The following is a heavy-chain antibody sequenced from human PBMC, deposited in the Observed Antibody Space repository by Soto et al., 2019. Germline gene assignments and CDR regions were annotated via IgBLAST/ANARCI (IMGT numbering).Heavy chain of an antibody. J-gene: IGHJ6*02. Sequence: EEQLVESGGGLVQPGGSLKLSCAGSGFTFSAFAIHWVRQASGKGLEWVARVKTKADNYATGSAASLKGRFIVSRDDPKSTAYLQMNSLEPEDTAVYYCTRLSEREDYHYGMNVWGQGTTVTVSS. CDR2: VKTKADNYAT. CDR3: TRLSEREDYHYGMNV. V-gene: IGHV3-73*01. CDR1: GFTFSAFA.